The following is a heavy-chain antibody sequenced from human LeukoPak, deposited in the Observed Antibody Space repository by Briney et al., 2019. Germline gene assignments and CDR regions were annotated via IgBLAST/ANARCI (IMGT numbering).Heavy chain of an antibody. CDR1: GFSFSNYD. J-gene: IGHJ6*03. D-gene: IGHD2-21*01. Sequence: GGSLRLSCAASGFSFSNYDMHWVRQVAGKGLEWVSSIGTIGDTFYPGSVKGRFTISRENAKNSLYLQMNSLRAGDTAVYYCARATVIGDVPAPGYMDVWGKGTTVTVSS. V-gene: IGHV3-13*01. CDR2: IGTIGDT. CDR3: ARATVIGDVPAPGYMDV.